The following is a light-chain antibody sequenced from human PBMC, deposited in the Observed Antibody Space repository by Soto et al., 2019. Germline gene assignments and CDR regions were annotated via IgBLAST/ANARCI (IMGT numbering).Light chain of an antibody. CDR3: KSYAGSNTYV. V-gene: IGLV2-8*01. J-gene: IGLJ1*01. CDR1: KNDIGVYDF. Sequence: QSALTQPPFASGSPGQSVTISCTGTKNDIGVYDFVSWYQHHPGKAPRLIIYEVVQRPSGVPDRFSGSKSGNTASLTVSGLQAADEADYFCKSYAGSNTYVLGSGTKV. CDR2: EVV.